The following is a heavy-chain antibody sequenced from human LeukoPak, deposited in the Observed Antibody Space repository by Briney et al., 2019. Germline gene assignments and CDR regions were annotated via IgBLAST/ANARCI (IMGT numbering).Heavy chain of an antibody. J-gene: IGHJ4*02. CDR1: GGTFSSYA. Sequence: SVKVSCKASGGTFSSYAISWVRQAPGQGLEWMGGIIPIFGTANYAQKFQGRVTITADESTSTAYMELSSLRSEDTAVYYCARVGSYYDSTGYFDYWGQGTLVTVSS. D-gene: IGHD3-3*01. CDR3: ARVGSYYDSTGYFDY. CDR2: IIPIFGTA. V-gene: IGHV1-69*13.